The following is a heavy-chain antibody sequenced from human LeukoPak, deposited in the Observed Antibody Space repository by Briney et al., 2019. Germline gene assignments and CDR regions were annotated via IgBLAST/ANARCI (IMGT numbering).Heavy chain of an antibody. CDR2: IIPIFGTA. D-gene: IGHD2-2*01. V-gene: IGHV1-69*13. CDR3: ARVGGDVVVPAFGRGFDP. J-gene: IGHJ5*02. Sequence: SVKVSCKASGGTFSSYAISWVRQAPGQGLEWMGGIIPIFGTANYAQKFQGRVTITADESTSTAYMELSSLRSEDTAVYYCARVGGDVVVPAFGRGFDPWGQGTLVTVPS. CDR1: GGTFSSYA.